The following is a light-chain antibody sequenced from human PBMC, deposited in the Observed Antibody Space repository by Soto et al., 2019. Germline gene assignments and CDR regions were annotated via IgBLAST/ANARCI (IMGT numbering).Light chain of an antibody. Sequence: DIQMTQSPSTLSASVGDRVTITFRASQSISSWLAWYQQKPGKAPKLLIYAASSLQSGVPSRFSGSGSGTDFTLTIRSLQPEDFATYYCQQPISFPITFGQGTRLEIK. CDR1: QSISSW. CDR3: QQPISFPIT. J-gene: IGKJ5*01. V-gene: IGKV1-12*01. CDR2: AAS.